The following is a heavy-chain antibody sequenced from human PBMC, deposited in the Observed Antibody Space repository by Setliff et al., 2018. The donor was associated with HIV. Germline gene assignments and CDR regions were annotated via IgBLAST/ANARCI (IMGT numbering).Heavy chain of an antibody. V-gene: IGHV3-7*03. CDR3: ARAYYHHSGAYWSTDYYYSYIDV. J-gene: IGHJ6*03. CDR1: EFTFSGHW. CDR2: IKQDGSEK. D-gene: IGHD3-22*01. Sequence: PGGSLRLSCAASEFTFSGHWMSWVRQAPGKGLEWVANIKQDGSEKNYVDFVKGRFTISRDNAKNSLYLQMNSLRAEDTAVYYCARAYYHHSGAYWSTDYYYSYIDVWGKGTTVTVSS.